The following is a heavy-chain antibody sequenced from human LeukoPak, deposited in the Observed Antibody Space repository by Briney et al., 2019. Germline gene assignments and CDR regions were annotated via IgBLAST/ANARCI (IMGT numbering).Heavy chain of an antibody. V-gene: IGHV4-59*01. Sequence: SETLSLTCTVSGGSISSYYWSWIRQPPGKGLEWIGYIYYSGSTNYNPSLKSRVTISVDTSKNQFSLKLSSVTAADTAVYYCARTDVWAMDVWGKGTTVTVSS. CDR2: IYYSGST. J-gene: IGHJ6*03. CDR1: GGSISSYY. D-gene: IGHD3/OR15-3a*01. CDR3: ARTDVWAMDV.